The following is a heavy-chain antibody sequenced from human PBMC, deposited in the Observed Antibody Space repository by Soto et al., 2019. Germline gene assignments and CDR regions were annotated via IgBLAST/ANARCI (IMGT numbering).Heavy chain of an antibody. Sequence: ETLSLTCAVYGGSFSGYYWSWIRQPPGKGLEWIGEINHSGSTNYNPSLKSRVTISVDTSKNQFSLKLSSVTAADTAVYYCARGADIAARPVHYYYGMDVWGQGTTVTVSS. CDR2: INHSGST. D-gene: IGHD6-6*01. CDR3: ARGADIAARPVHYYYGMDV. J-gene: IGHJ6*02. V-gene: IGHV4-34*01. CDR1: GGSFSGYY.